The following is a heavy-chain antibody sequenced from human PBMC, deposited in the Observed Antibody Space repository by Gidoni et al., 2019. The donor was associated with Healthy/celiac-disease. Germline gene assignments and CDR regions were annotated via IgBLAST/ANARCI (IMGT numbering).Heavy chain of an antibody. CDR2: INPSGGST. CDR1: GYTFTSYY. Sequence: QVQLVQSGAAVKKPGASVKVSCKASGYTFTSYYMHWVRQAPGQGLEWMGIINPSGGSTSYAQKFQGRVTMTRDTSTSTVYMELSSLRSEDTAVYYCARDQYVAGYYYYGMDVWGQGTTVTVSS. V-gene: IGHV1-46*03. D-gene: IGHD6-19*01. J-gene: IGHJ6*02. CDR3: ARDQYVAGYYYYGMDV.